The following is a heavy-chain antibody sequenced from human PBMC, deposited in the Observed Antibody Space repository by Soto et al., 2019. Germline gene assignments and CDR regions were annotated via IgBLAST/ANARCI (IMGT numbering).Heavy chain of an antibody. CDR3: AKSYYDTTGFAVEP. CDR1: GGSISSSNW. D-gene: IGHD3-22*01. Sequence: SETLSLTCAVSGGSISSSNWWSWVRQPPGKGLEWIGEIYHSGSTYYNPSLKSRVTISVDRSKNQFFLKVTSVTADDTAVYFCAKSYYDTTGFAVEPWGQGTLVTVSS. CDR2: IYHSGST. J-gene: IGHJ5*02. V-gene: IGHV4-4*02.